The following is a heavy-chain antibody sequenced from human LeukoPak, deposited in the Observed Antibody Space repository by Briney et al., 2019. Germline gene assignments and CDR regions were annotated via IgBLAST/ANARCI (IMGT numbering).Heavy chain of an antibody. V-gene: IGHV1-2*02. CDR1: GYTFTGYY. Sequence: ASVKVSCKASGYTFTGYYMHWVRQAPGQGLEWTGWINPNSGGTNYAQKFQGRVTMTRDTSINTAYMELSRLRSDDTAVYYCARQGFCGGDCADYYYYGMDVWGQGTTVTVSS. D-gene: IGHD2-21*02. J-gene: IGHJ6*02. CDR3: ARQGFCGGDCADYYYYGMDV. CDR2: INPNSGGT.